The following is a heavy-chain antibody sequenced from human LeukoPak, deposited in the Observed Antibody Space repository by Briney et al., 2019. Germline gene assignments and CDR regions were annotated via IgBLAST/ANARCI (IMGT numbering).Heavy chain of an antibody. CDR1: GFTFSSYA. Sequence: PGGSLRLSCAASGFTFSSYAMHWVRQAPGKGLEWVAVISYDGSNKYYADSVKGRFTISRDNSKNTLYLQMNSLRAEDTAVYYCARECKSVAVAPYYYGMDVWGQGTTVTVSS. V-gene: IGHV3-30-3*01. CDR2: ISYDGSNK. J-gene: IGHJ6*02. CDR3: ARECKSVAVAPYYYGMDV. D-gene: IGHD6-19*01.